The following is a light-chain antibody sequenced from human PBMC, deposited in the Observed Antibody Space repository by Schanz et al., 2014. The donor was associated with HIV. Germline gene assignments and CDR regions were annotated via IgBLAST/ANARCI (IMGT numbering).Light chain of an antibody. CDR2: KAS. Sequence: IQMTQSPATLSASVGDRVTLTCRASQSIGDSLAWLQQKPGRAPKVLIYKASTLESGVPSTFRGSGSGTDFTLSISSLQPDDFATYYCQQYNTLSRTFGPGTKVE. V-gene: IGKV1-5*03. CDR1: QSIGDS. J-gene: IGKJ1*01. CDR3: QQYNTLSRT.